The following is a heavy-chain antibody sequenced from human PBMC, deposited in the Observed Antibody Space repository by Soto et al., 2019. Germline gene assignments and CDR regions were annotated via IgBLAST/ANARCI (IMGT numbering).Heavy chain of an antibody. CDR2: IHDSGST. V-gene: IGHV4-59*01. D-gene: IGHD6-19*01. CDR1: GVSISSFY. Sequence: PSETLSLTCTVSGVSISSFYWSWIRQPPGKGLEYIGCIHDSGSTNFNPSLKSRVTMSVDTSRTQCSRKLSSATAADTAVHYCSRGFSSMSWFAPWGQGTLVTVSS. J-gene: IGHJ5*02. CDR3: SRGFSSMSWFAP.